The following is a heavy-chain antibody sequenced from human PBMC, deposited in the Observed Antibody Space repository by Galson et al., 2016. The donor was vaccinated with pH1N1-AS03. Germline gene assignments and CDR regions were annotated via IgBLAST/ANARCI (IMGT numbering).Heavy chain of an antibody. CDR3: ATYGSGSRGGFDY. CDR1: GCTFSRYY. J-gene: IGHJ4*02. CDR2: IDPSIGST. D-gene: IGHD3-10*01. V-gene: IGHV1-46*01. Sequence: SVKVSCKASGCTFSRYYMHWMRQAPGQGPEWMGVIDPSIGSTTYAQKFQGRVNMTRDKATTTAYMELRSLRSDDTAVYYCATYGSGSRGGFDYWGQGALITVSS.